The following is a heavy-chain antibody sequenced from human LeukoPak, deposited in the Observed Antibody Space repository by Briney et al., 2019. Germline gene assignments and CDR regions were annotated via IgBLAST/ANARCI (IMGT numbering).Heavy chain of an antibody. V-gene: IGHV4-59*08. D-gene: IGHD6-6*01. J-gene: IGHJ4*02. CDR3: ARHFAYSSSSYFDY. CDR1: GGPVSSYY. CDR2: VYYTGRT. Sequence: KPSETLSLTRSVSGGPVSSYYWSWVPQSPGKGLEWSWYVYYTGRTNYNPSLKSRVPMFEDKSKNQFSLRLYSVTVADTAVYYCARHFAYSSSSYFDYWGQGSLVTVSS.